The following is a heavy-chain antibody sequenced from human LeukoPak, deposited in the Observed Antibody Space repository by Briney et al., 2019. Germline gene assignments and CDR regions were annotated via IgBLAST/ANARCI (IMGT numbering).Heavy chain of an antibody. CDR2: ISAYNGNT. CDR1: GYTFTSYG. Sequence: GASVKVSCKASGYTFTSYGISWVRPAPGQGLEWMGWISAYNGNTNYAQKLQGRVTMTTDTSTSTAYMELRSLRSDDTAVYYCARDGFTITMVRGVIINWFDPWGQGTLVTVSS. CDR3: ARDGFTITMVRGVIINWFDP. J-gene: IGHJ5*02. V-gene: IGHV1-18*04. D-gene: IGHD3-10*01.